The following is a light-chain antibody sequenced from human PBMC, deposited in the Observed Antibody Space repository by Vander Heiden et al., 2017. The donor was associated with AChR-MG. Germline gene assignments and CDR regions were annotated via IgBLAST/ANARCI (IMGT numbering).Light chain of an antibody. CDR3: ATGDDSLNGVV. CDR2: SND. J-gene: IGLJ2*01. CDR1: SSKVGSNV. Sequence: QSMLTQPPSASGSPGQRGTIAGCGSSSKVGSNVVYWYQQLTGTAPRLLIYSNDQRASGIPDRFSCSKSGTSASLAISRLLSEDEDDYYCATGDDSLNGVVFGGGTKLTVL. V-gene: IGLV1-44*01.